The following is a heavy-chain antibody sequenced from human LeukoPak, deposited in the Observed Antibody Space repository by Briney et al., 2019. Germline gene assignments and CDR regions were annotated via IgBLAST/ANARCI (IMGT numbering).Heavy chain of an antibody. CDR1: GFIFRNYA. J-gene: IGHJ4*02. V-gene: IGHV3-23*01. CDR3: AKNGRDDHDKYFFDF. D-gene: IGHD3-9*01. Sequence: GGSLRLSCVGSGFIFRNYAMSWVRQAPGMGLEWVSAISGSGVGTNYADSVKGRFTISRDNSKNTLYLQMNSLRAEDTAVYYCAKNGRDDHDKYFFDFWGQGTQVTVSS. CDR2: ISGSGVGT.